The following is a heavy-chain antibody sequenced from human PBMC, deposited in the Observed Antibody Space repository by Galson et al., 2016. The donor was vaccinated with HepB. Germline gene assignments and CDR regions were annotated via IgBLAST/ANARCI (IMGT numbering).Heavy chain of an antibody. D-gene: IGHD2-15*01. CDR1: GFSVSYNY. J-gene: IGHJ4*02. V-gene: IGHV3-53*01. CDR2: ILRGGST. CDR3: ASHYCSRGSCYVDY. Sequence: LRLSCAVSGFSVSYNYMSWVRQAPGKGLEWVSVILRGGSTDYADSVKGRVTISRDDSKNTVYLQMNSLRTDDTAVYYCASHYCSRGSCYVDYWGQGTLVRVST.